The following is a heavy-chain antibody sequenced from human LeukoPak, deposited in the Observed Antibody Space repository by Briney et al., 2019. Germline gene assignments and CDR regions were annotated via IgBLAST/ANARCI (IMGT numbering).Heavy chain of an antibody. D-gene: IGHD6-13*01. CDR2: INPSGGST. CDR3: AVYSSSWYSY. J-gene: IGHJ4*02. Sequence: ASVKVSCKASGYTFTSYAMNWVRQAPGQGLEWMGIINPSGGSTSYAQKFQGRVTMTRDTSTSTVYMELSSLRSEDTAVYYCAVYSSSWYSYWGQGTLVTVSS. V-gene: IGHV1-46*03. CDR1: GYTFTSYA.